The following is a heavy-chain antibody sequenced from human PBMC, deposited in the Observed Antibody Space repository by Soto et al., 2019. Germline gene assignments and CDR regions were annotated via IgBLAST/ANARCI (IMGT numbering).Heavy chain of an antibody. J-gene: IGHJ6*02. CDR3: AKDLFSRAAIGHNYYYGMDV. CDR2: ISYDGSNK. CDR1: GFTFSSYG. V-gene: IGHV3-30*18. Sequence: GGSLRLSCAASGFTFSSYGMHWVRQAPGKGLEWVAVISYDGSNKYYADSVKGRFTISRDNSKNTLYLQMNSLRAEDTAVYYCAKDLFSRAAIGHNYYYGMDVWGQGTTVTVFS. D-gene: IGHD6-6*01.